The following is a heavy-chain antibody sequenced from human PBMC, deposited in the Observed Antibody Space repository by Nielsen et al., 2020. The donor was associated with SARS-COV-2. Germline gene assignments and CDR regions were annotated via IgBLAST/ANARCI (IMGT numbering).Heavy chain of an antibody. J-gene: IGHJ6*02. CDR2: ISSSSSYT. Sequence: GESLKISCAASGFTFSDYYMSWIRQAPGKGLEWVSYISSSSSYTNYADSVKGRFTISRDNAKNSLYLQMNSLRAEDTAVYYCAKDLRSLDWLGYYYYGMDVWGQGTTVTVSS. D-gene: IGHD3-9*01. CDR1: GFTFSDYY. CDR3: AKDLRSLDWLGYYYYGMDV. V-gene: IGHV3-11*06.